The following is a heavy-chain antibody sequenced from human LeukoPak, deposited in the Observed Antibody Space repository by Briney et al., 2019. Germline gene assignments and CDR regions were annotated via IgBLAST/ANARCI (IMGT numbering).Heavy chain of an antibody. CDR3: ARGSKLRYFDWLLAAPETWYMDV. D-gene: IGHD3-9*01. CDR1: GYTFTSYG. J-gene: IGHJ6*03. V-gene: IGHV1-2*02. Sequence: ASVKVSCKASGYTFTSYGINWVRQAPGQGLEWMGWINPNSGGTNYAQKFQGRVTMTRDTSISTAYMELSRLRSDDTAVYYCARGSKLRYFDWLLAAPETWYMDVWGKGTTVTVSS. CDR2: INPNSGGT.